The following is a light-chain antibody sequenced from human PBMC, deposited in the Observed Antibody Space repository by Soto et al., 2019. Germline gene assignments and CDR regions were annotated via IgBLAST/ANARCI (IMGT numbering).Light chain of an antibody. CDR1: QSVSNS. V-gene: IGKV3-11*01. CDR3: QQRRSLLT. CDR2: GAS. Sequence: EIVLTQSPATLSLSPGERATLSCRASQSVSNSLAWYQQKPGQAPRLLIYGASNRATGIPARFSGSGSGTDFTLTISTLEPEDFAVYYCQQRRSLLTFGGGTKVEIK. J-gene: IGKJ4*01.